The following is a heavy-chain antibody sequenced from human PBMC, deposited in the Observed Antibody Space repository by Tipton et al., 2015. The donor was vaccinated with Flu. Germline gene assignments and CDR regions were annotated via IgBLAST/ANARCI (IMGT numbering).Heavy chain of an antibody. Sequence: SLRLSCAASGFTFSIYAMSWVRQVPGKRLEWISAISGGGGGTYYADSVKGRFTISRDNSKNTLYLRMNSLRAEDTAIYYCAKVIPEKVAGLDYWGQGTLVTVSS. J-gene: IGHJ4*02. D-gene: IGHD6-19*01. CDR2: ISGGGGGT. V-gene: IGHV3-23*01. CDR3: AKVIPEKVAGLDY. CDR1: GFTFSIYA.